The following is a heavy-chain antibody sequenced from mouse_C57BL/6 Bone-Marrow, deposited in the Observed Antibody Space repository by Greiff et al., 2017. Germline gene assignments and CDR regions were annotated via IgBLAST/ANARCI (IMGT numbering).Heavy chain of an antibody. Sequence: QVQLQQPGAELVRPGSSVKLSCKASGYTFTSYWMDWVKQRPGQGLEWIGNIYPSDSETHYNQKFKDKATLTVDKSSSTAYMQLSSLTSEDSAVYYCARRITTVVADYAMDYWGQGTSVTVSS. J-gene: IGHJ4*01. D-gene: IGHD1-1*01. CDR3: ARRITTVVADYAMDY. CDR2: IYPSDSET. V-gene: IGHV1-61*01. CDR1: GYTFTSYW.